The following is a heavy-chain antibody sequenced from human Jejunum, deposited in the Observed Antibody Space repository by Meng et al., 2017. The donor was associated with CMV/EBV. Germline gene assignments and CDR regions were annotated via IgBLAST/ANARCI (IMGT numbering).Heavy chain of an antibody. CDR3: GRNRVDY. J-gene: IGHJ4*02. D-gene: IGHD3-10*01. CDR1: GFTFSNYW. CDR2: IRQDGSEK. Sequence: SCAASGFTFSNYWMTWVRQAPGKGLEWVANIRQDGSEKFYVDSVKGRFTISRDNAKNSLYLQMNSPRGDDTGVYYCGRNRVDYWGQGTLVTVSS. V-gene: IGHV3-7*01.